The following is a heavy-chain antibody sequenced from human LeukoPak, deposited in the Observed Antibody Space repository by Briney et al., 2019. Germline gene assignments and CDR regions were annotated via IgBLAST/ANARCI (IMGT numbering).Heavy chain of an antibody. J-gene: IGHJ4*02. CDR3: AKTLHYGHFGKFDS. CDR1: GFTFSSYA. V-gene: IGHV3-23*01. Sequence: PGGSLRLSCAASGFTFSSYAMSWVRQAPGKGMEWVSGISNSGGSTNDADSVKGRFTISRDNSKKTLYLQMNSLRAEDTAVYYCAKTLHYGHFGKFDSWGQGTLVTVSS. D-gene: IGHD4-17*01. CDR2: ISNSGGST.